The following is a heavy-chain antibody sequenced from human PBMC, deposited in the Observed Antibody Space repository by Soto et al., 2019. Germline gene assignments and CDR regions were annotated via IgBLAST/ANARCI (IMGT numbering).Heavy chain of an antibody. CDR1: GGTFSSYA. D-gene: IGHD6-19*01. J-gene: IGHJ4*02. CDR3: VISAHSSGWSYFDY. CDR2: IIPIFGTA. Sequence: ASVKVSCKASGGTFSSYAISWGRQAPGQGLEWMGGIIPIFGTANYAQKFQGRVTITAYESTSTAYMELSSLRPEDTAVYYCVISAHSSGWSYFDYWGQGTLVTVS. V-gene: IGHV1-69*13.